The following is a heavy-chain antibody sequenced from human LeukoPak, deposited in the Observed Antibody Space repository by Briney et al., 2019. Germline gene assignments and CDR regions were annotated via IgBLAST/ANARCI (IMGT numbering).Heavy chain of an antibody. D-gene: IGHD1-26*01. CDR1: GYTITSYY. CDR3: ARGSSGSTFDY. CDR2: INPSGGST. V-gene: IGHV1-46*01. Sequence: ASVKVSRKTSGYTITSYYMHWVRQAPGQGLEWMGIINPSGGSTSYAQKFQGRVTMTRDTSTSTVYMELSSLRSEDTAVYYCARGSSGSTFDYWGQGTLVTVSS. J-gene: IGHJ4*02.